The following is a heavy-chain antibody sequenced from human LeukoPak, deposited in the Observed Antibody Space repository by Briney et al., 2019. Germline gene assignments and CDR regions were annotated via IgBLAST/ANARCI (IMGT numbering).Heavy chain of an antibody. J-gene: IGHJ4*02. CDR3: ARAIVGATTRSFDY. Sequence: PGGSLRLSCAASGFTFSTSAMNWVRQAPGKGLEWVSAISTSGASTYYADSVKGRFSISRDNSRNTLYLQMNSLRAEDTAVFYCARAIVGATTRSFDYWGQGTLVTVSS. V-gene: IGHV3-23*01. CDR1: GFTFSTSA. D-gene: IGHD1-26*01. CDR2: ISTSGAST.